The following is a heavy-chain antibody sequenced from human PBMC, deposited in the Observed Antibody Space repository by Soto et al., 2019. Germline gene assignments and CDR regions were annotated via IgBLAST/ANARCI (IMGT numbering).Heavy chain of an antibody. CDR2: IYYSGST. Sequence: QVQLRESGPGLVKPSQTLSLTCTVSGGSISSGGYYWSWIRQHPGKGLEWIGYIYYSGSTYYNPSLKSRVTISVDTSKNQFSLKLSSVTAADTAVYYCARGVGYCTNGVCSETPCFDYWGQGTLVTVSS. J-gene: IGHJ4*02. D-gene: IGHD2-8*01. CDR3: ARGVGYCTNGVCSETPCFDY. CDR1: GGSISSGGYY. V-gene: IGHV4-31*03.